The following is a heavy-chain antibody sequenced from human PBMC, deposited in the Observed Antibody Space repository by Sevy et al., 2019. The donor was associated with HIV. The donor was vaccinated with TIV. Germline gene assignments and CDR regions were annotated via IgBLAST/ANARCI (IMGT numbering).Heavy chain of an antibody. V-gene: IGHV3-30*02. CDR3: AKGGVAASAQPRYGMDV. J-gene: IGHJ6*02. D-gene: IGHD6-13*01. CDR1: GFTFSSYG. CDR2: IRYDGSNK. Sequence: GGSLRLSCAASGFTFSSYGMHWVRQAPGKGLEWVAFIRYDGSNKYYADSVKGRFTISRENSKNTLYLQMNSLRAEETAVYDGAKGGVAASAQPRYGMDVWGQGTTVTVSS.